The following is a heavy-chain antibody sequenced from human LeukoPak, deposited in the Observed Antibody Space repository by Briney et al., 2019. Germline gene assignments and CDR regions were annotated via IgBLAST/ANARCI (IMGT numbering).Heavy chain of an antibody. D-gene: IGHD4-11*01. Sequence: SETLSLTCTVSGGSISSYYWSWIRRPPGKGLEWIGYIYYSGSTNYNPSLKSRVTISVDTSKNQFSLKLSSVTAADTAVYYCARLPDYSNYVDWFDPWGQGTLVTVSS. CDR3: ARLPDYSNYVDWFDP. V-gene: IGHV4-59*08. CDR2: IYYSGST. J-gene: IGHJ5*02. CDR1: GGSISSYY.